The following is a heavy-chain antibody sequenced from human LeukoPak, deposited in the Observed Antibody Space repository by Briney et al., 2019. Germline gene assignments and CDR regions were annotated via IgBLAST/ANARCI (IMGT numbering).Heavy chain of an antibody. J-gene: IGHJ3*02. CDR2: ISSTSSAI. CDR1: GFTFSTYS. Sequence: GGSLRLSCAASGFTFSTYSMNWVRQAPGKGLEWVSYISSTSSAIYYADSVKGRFTISRDNAKNSLYLQMNSLRAEDTAVYYCARVRGGSGRSYAADAFDIWGQGTMVTVSS. V-gene: IGHV3-48*01. D-gene: IGHD1-26*01. CDR3: ARVRGGSGRSYAADAFDI.